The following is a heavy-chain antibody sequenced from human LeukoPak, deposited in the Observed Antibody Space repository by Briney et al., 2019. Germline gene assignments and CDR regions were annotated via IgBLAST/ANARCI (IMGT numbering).Heavy chain of an antibody. CDR2: INAGNGNT. Sequence: GASVKVSCKASGYTFTSYAMHWVRQAPGQRLEWMGWINAGNGNTKYSQKFQGRVTITRDTSASTAYMELSSLRSEDTAVYYCARGVPRYYDFWSGLYGRAFDYWGQGTLVTVSS. D-gene: IGHD3-3*01. J-gene: IGHJ4*02. CDR3: ARGVPRYYDFWSGLYGRAFDY. CDR1: GYTFTSYA. V-gene: IGHV1-3*01.